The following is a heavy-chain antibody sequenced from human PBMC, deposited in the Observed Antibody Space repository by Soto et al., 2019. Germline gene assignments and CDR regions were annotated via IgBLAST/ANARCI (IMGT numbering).Heavy chain of an antibody. CDR1: GYTFTSYY. CDR3: ARDPKQGLSSGWPFDY. J-gene: IGHJ4*02. Sequence: ASVKVSCKASGYTFTSYYMHWVRQAPGQGLEWMGIINPSGGSTSYAQKFQGRVTMTRDTSTSTVYMELSGLRSEDTAVYYCARDPKQGLSSGWPFDYWGQGTLVTVSS. CDR2: INPSGGST. D-gene: IGHD6-19*01. V-gene: IGHV1-46*01.